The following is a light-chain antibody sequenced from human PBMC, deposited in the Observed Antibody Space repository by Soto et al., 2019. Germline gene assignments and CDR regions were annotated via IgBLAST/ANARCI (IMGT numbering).Light chain of an antibody. CDR1: QSVSSTY. Sequence: EIVLTQSPGTLSLSPGEIATLSCRASQSVSSTYLAWYQHKPGQAPRLIIYGASTRATGIPDRFSGSGSGTDFTLTVSRLEPEDFAVYYCQQYGSSPRTFGQGTQVEIK. J-gene: IGKJ1*01. CDR3: QQYGSSPRT. V-gene: IGKV3-20*01. CDR2: GAS.